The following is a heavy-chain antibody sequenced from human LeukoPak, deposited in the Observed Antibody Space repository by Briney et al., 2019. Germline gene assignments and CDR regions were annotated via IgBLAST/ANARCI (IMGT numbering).Heavy chain of an antibody. D-gene: IGHD5-24*01. CDR2: ISYDGSNK. CDR3: ARDLEVATITPHFDY. Sequence: PGRSLRLSCAASGFTFSSYAMHWVRQAPGKGLEWVAVISYDGSNKYYADSVKGRFTISRDNSKNTLYLQMNSLRAEDTAVYYCARDLEVATITPHFDYWGQGTLVTVSS. J-gene: IGHJ4*02. V-gene: IGHV3-30-3*01. CDR1: GFTFSSYA.